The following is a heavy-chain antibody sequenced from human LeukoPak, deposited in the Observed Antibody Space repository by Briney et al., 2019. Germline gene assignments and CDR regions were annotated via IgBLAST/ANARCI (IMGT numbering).Heavy chain of an antibody. V-gene: IGHV3-21*01. Sequence: PGGSLRLSCAASGFTFSSYAMSWVRQAPGKGLEWVSSISSSSSYIYYADSVKGRFTISRDNAKNSLYLQMNSLRAEDTAVYYCARTRYCSSTSCYDFSYMDVWGKGTTVTISS. CDR3: ARTRYCSSTSCYDFSYMDV. CDR2: ISSSSSYI. J-gene: IGHJ6*03. CDR1: GFTFSSYA. D-gene: IGHD2-2*01.